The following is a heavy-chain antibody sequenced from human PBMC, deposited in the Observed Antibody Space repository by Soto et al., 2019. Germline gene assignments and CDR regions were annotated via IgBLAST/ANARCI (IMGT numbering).Heavy chain of an antibody. J-gene: IGHJ3*02. V-gene: IGHV3-21*01. CDR3: ARDGNQWLANYDAFDI. D-gene: IGHD6-19*01. CDR2: ISSSSSYI. CDR1: GFTFSSYS. Sequence: EVQLVESGGGLVKPGGSLRLSCAASGFTFSSYSMNWVRQAPGKGLEWVSSISSSSSYIYYADSVKGRFTISRDNANNSLYLQMNSLRAEDTAVYYCARDGNQWLANYDAFDIWGQGTMVTVSS.